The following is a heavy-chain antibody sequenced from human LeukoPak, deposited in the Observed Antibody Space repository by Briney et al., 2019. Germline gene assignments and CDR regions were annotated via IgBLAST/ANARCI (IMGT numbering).Heavy chain of an antibody. CDR3: ATVQILEWFVFDY. Sequence: GASVKVSCKVSGYTLTELSMHWLRQAPAKGLEWMGGFDPEDGETIYAQKFQGRVTMTEDTSTDTAYMELSSLRSEDTAVYYCATVQILEWFVFDYWGQGTLVTVSS. J-gene: IGHJ4*02. D-gene: IGHD3-3*01. CDR2: FDPEDGET. V-gene: IGHV1-24*01. CDR1: GYTLTELS.